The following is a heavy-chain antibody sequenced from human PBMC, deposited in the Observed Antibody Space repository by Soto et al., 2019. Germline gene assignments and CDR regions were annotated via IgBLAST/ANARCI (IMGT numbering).Heavy chain of an antibody. J-gene: IGHJ4*02. Sequence: SETLSLTCTVSGGSISSGGYYWSWIRQHPGKGLEWIGYIYYSGSTNYNPSLKSRVTISVDTSKNQFSLKLSSVTAADTAVYYRARGLVYYGGKSYFDYWGQGTLVTVSS. CDR2: IYYSGST. CDR3: ARGLVYYGGKSYFDY. V-gene: IGHV4-31*03. D-gene: IGHD4-17*01. CDR1: GGSISSGGYY.